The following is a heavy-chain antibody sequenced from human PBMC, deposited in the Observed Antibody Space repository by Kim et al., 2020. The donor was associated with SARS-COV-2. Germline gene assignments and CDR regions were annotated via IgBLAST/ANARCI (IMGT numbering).Heavy chain of an antibody. Sequence: SVKGRFTTSRDNAKYSLYLQMNSLSAEDTAVYYCARREYDYASGNYYVDDWGQGTLVIVSS. CDR3: ARREYDYASGNYYVDD. D-gene: IGHD3-10*01. J-gene: IGHJ4*02. V-gene: IGHV3-48*03.